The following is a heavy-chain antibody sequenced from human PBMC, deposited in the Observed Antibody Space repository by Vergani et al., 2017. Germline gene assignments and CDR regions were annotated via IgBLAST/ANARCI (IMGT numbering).Heavy chain of an antibody. J-gene: IGHJ5*02. CDR2: IIPILGIA. CDR3: ARGAVTTFWFDP. D-gene: IGHD4-17*01. V-gene: IGHV1-69*02. Sequence: QVQLVQSGAEVKKPGSSVKVSCKASGGTFSSYTISWVRQAPGQGLEWMGRIIPILGIANYAQKFQGRVTITADKSTSTAYMELSSLRSEDTAVYYCARGAVTTFWFDPWGQGTLVTVSS. CDR1: GGTFSSYT.